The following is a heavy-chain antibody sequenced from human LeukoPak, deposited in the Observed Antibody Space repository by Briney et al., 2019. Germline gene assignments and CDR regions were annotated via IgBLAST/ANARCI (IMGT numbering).Heavy chain of an antibody. CDR3: AKGAGRGGGYDFMFES. D-gene: IGHD5-12*01. V-gene: IGHV3-30*18. CDR1: GFTFSSYA. CDR2: MSYDGSNE. J-gene: IGHJ4*02. Sequence: PGRSLRLSCAASGFTFSSYAMHRVRPTPRKGLDLVSVMSYDGSNEYYPHSVKGRFTISRNNSKHTLYLKINSLGPEDTAVYHCAKGAGRGGGYDFMFESWGQGTPVTVSS.